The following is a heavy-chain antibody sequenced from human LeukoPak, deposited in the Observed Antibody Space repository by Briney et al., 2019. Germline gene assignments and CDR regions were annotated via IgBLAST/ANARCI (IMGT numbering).Heavy chain of an antibody. Sequence: VSVQVSCQPCRYTFISYVIHGVRPAPGQRLEWMGWINAGNGNTKYSQEFQGRVTITRDTSESTAYTELNSLRSEDIAVYFCAREANNYGDYYWFDPWGQGTLVTVSS. J-gene: IGHJ5*02. CDR3: AREANNYGDYYWFDP. V-gene: IGHV1-3*03. D-gene: IGHD4-17*01. CDR1: RYTFISYV. CDR2: INAGNGNT.